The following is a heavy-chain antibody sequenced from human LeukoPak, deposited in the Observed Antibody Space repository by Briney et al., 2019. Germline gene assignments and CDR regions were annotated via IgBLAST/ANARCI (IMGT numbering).Heavy chain of an antibody. J-gene: IGHJ4*02. Sequence: PSETLSLTCTVSGASINGYFWNWIRQPPGKGLEWIGYIYYSGNANYNPSLYNPSLKSRLTILVDTSKNQFSLKLSSVAAVDTAVYYCARGGSILDSWGQGTLVTVSS. CDR1: GASINGYF. D-gene: IGHD6-13*01. CDR2: IYYSGNA. CDR3: ARGGSILDS. V-gene: IGHV4-59*01.